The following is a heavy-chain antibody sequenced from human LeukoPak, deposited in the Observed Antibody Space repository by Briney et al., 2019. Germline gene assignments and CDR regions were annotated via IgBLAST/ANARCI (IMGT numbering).Heavy chain of an antibody. Sequence: PGGSLRLSCAASGFTFSNYAMSWVRQAPGKGLEWVSAVSGSGGSTYYADSVKGRFTVSRDNSKNTLYVQMNSLRAEDTAVYYCARAFDVYDSGYFDYWGQGTLVPVSS. CDR2: VSGSGGST. J-gene: IGHJ4*02. V-gene: IGHV3-23*01. D-gene: IGHD5/OR15-5a*01. CDR1: GFTFSNYA. CDR3: ARAFDVYDSGYFDY.